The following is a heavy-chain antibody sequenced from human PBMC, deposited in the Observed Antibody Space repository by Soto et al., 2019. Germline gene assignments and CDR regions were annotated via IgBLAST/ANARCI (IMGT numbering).Heavy chain of an antibody. CDR3: AKDLRGSGSYYRVYYYYGMDV. J-gene: IGHJ6*02. D-gene: IGHD3-10*01. V-gene: IGHV3-23*01. CDR1: GFTFSSYA. Sequence: GSLRLSCAASGFTFSSYAMSWVRQAPGKGLKWVSAISGSGGSTYYADSVKGRFTISRDNSKNTLYLQMNSLRAEDTAVYYCAKDLRGSGSYYRVYYYYGMDVWGQGTAVTVS. CDR2: ISGSGGST.